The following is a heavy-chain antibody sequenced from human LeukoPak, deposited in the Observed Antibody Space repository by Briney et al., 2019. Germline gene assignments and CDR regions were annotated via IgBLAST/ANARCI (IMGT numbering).Heavy chain of an antibody. CDR2: ISAYSGNT. CDR1: GYTFTSYG. Sequence: ASVKVSCKASGYTFTSYGISWVRQAPGQGLEWMGWISAYSGNTNYAQKLQGRVTMTTDTSTSTVYIELRSLTSDDTAAYYCAREWWGYDVLTGDNWFDPWGQGTLVTVSS. CDR3: AREWWGYDVLTGDNWFDP. V-gene: IGHV1-18*01. D-gene: IGHD3-9*01. J-gene: IGHJ5*02.